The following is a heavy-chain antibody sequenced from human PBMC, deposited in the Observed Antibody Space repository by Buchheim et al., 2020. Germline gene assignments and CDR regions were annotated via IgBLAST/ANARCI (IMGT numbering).Heavy chain of an antibody. CDR2: IYYSGST. J-gene: IGHJ4*02. V-gene: IGHV4-59*01. CDR3: ARGAYAEGFDY. Sequence: QVQLQESGPGLVKPSETLSLTCTVSGGSTSSYYWSWIRQPPGKGLEWIGYIYYSGSTNYNPSLKSRATISVDTSKNQFSLKLSSVTAADTAVYYCARGAYAEGFDYWGQGTL. CDR1: GGSTSSYY. D-gene: IGHD2-2*01.